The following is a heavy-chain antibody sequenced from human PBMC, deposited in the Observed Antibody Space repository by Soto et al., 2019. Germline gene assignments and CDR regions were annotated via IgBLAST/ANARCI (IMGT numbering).Heavy chain of an antibody. D-gene: IGHD1-26*01. CDR3: ASWEGYYYYYMDV. Sequence: GGSLRLSCAASGFTFSDYYMSWIRQAPGKGLEWVSYISSSGSTIYYADSVKGRFTISRDNAKNSLYLQMNSLRAEDTAVYYCASWEGYYYYYMDVWGKGTTVTVSS. CDR1: GFTFSDYY. J-gene: IGHJ6*03. V-gene: IGHV3-11*01. CDR2: ISSSGSTI.